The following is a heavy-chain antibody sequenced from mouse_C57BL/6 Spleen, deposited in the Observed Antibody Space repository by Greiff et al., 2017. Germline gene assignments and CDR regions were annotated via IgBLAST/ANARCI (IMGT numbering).Heavy chain of an antibody. J-gene: IGHJ2*01. CDR3: TSTGGRYFDY. Sequence: VQLQQSGAVLAKPGASVKLSCTASGFNIKDYYMHWVKQRTEPGLEWIGTIDPEDGDTTYATNFQGKATITADTSANTAYLQLSSLTTEDTAVYYCTSTGGRYFDYWGQGTTLTVSS. CDR2: IDPEDGDT. D-gene: IGHD2-1*01. V-gene: IGHV14-2*01. CDR1: GFNIKDYY.